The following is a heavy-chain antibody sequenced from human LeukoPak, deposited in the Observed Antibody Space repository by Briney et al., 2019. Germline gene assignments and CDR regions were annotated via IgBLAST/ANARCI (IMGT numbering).Heavy chain of an antibody. CDR2: INHSGST. D-gene: IGHD3-10*01. J-gene: IGHJ3*02. CDR3: ARFDGSGAFDI. CDR1: GGSFSGYY. V-gene: IGHV4-34*01. Sequence: PSETLSLTCAVYGGSFSGYYWSWIRQPPGKGLGWIGEINHSGSTNYNPSLKSRVTISVDTSKNQFSLKLSSVTAADTAVYYCARFDGSGAFDIWGQGTMVTVSS.